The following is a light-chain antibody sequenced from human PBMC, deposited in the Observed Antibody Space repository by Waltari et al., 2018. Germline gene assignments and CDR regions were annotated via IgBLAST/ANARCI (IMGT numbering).Light chain of an antibody. Sequence: EILMTPSPGTLSVSPGERATLSCRASQSVSSALAWYQPKTGQAPRLLIYEASTRATGIPDRFSGRGSGTEFTLTICSLQPEDFGLDYCQQYNNWPPLTFGGGTKVEIK. CDR2: EAS. J-gene: IGKJ4*01. CDR3: QQYNNWPPLT. V-gene: IGKV3-15*01. CDR1: QSVSSA.